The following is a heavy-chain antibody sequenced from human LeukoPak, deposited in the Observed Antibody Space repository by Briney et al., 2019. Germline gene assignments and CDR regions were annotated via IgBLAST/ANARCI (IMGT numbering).Heavy chain of an antibody. CDR3: ATTPYYSCGWYADFQH. Sequence: KPAETLSLTCTVSGGSISSYYWSWIRQPAGKGLEWIGRIYTSGSTNYNPSLKGRVTMSVDTSKNQFSLKLSSVTAADTAVYYCATTPYYSCGWYADFQHWGQGTLVTVSS. J-gene: IGHJ1*01. V-gene: IGHV4-4*07. CDR1: GGSISSYY. D-gene: IGHD6-19*01. CDR2: IYTSGST.